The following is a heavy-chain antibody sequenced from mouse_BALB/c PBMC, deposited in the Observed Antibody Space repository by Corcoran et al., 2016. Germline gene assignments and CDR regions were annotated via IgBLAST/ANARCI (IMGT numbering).Heavy chain of an antibody. V-gene: IGHV1-9*01. J-gene: IGHJ3*01. CDR2: ILPGSGSI. CDR3: ARQGGAY. Sequence: QVQLQQSGAALMKPGASVKISCKATGYTFSRYWIHWVKQRPGHGLEWVGEILPGSGSINNNEKFKGKATFTADKSSNTAYMQFSSLTSEDSAVYYCARQGGAYWGQGTLVTVSA. CDR1: GYTFSRYW. D-gene: IGHD1-1*02.